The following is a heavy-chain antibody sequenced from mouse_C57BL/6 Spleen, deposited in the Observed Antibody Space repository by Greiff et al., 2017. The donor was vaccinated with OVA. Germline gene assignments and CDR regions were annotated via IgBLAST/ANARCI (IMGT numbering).Heavy chain of an antibody. CDR2: IYPGDGDT. J-gene: IGHJ3*01. D-gene: IGHD1-1*01. CDR3: AKNDYGSGTWFAY. CDR1: GYAFSSSW. V-gene: IGHV1-82*01. Sequence: QVQLQQSGPELVKPGASVKISCKASGYAFSSSWMNWVKQRPGKGLEWIGRIYPGDGDTNYNGKFKGKATLTAAKSSSTAYMQLSSLTAEDSAVYFCAKNDYGSGTWFAYWGQGTLVTVSA.